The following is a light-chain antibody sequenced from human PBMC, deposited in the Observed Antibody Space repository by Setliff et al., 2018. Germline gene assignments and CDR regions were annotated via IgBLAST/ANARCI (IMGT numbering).Light chain of an antibody. V-gene: IGLV2-23*02. J-gene: IGLJ1*01. CDR3: CSYAGGPYV. CDR1: SSDVGSYNL. Sequence: QSALTQPASVSGSPGQSITISCTGTSSDVGSYNLVSWYQQHPGKAPKLMIYEVSKRPSGVSNRFSGSKSGNTASLTISGLQAEDEADYYCCSYAGGPYVFGTGTKGTVL. CDR2: EVS.